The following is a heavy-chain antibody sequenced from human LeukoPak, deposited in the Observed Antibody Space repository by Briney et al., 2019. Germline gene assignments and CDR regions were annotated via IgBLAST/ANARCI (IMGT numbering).Heavy chain of an antibody. CDR3: ARDGKYQLLWFDP. CDR1: GYTFTGYY. Sequence: ASVTVSCKASGYTFTGYYMHWVRQAPGQGLEWMGWISAYNGNTNYAQKLQGRVTMTTDTSTSTAYMELRSLRSDDTAVYYCARDGKYQLLWFDPWGQGTLVTVSS. D-gene: IGHD2-2*01. J-gene: IGHJ5*02. CDR2: ISAYNGNT. V-gene: IGHV1-18*04.